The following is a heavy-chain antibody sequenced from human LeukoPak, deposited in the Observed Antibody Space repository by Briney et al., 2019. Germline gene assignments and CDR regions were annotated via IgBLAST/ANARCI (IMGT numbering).Heavy chain of an antibody. CDR2: IYTSGST. CDR3: ARSEVVVAATYWFDP. J-gene: IGHJ5*02. D-gene: IGHD2-15*01. V-gene: IGHV4-4*07. Sequence: SETLSLTCTVSGGSISSYYWSWIRQPAGKGLEWIGRIYTSGSTNYNPSLKSRVTMSVDTSKNQFSLKLSSVTAADTAVYYCARSEVVVAATYWFDPWGQGTLVTVSS. CDR1: GGSISSYY.